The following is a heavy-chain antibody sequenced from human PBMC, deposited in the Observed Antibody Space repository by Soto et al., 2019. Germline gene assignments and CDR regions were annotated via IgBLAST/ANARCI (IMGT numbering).Heavy chain of an antibody. CDR2: IYYSGST. D-gene: IGHD4-4*01. J-gene: IGHJ5*02. CDR1: GGSISSYY. Sequence: QVQLQESGPGLVKPSETLSLTCTVSGGSISSYYWSWIRQPPGKGLEWIGYIYYSGSTNYNPSLKSRVTRSVDTSKNLFALKLSSVTAADTAVYYCARQLQPVDWFDPWGQGTLVTVSS. CDR3: ARQLQPVDWFDP. V-gene: IGHV4-59*08.